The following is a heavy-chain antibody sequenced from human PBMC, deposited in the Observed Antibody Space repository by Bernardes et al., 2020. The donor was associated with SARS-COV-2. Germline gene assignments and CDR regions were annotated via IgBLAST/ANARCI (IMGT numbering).Heavy chain of an antibody. J-gene: IGHJ6*02. CDR3: AGSSCGIDCYIGGLRSWDYGMDV. Sequence: SEPLSLTCTVSGGSISSINYYWGWLLQPPGKGLEWIGSIYSSGSSYYNPSFHIRVRASVDTSKNQFSLRLSFVTVADTAVYYCAGSSCGIDCYIGGLRSWDYGMDVWGQGTTVTVSS. CDR2: IYSSGSS. D-gene: IGHD2-21*01. V-gene: IGHV4-39*01. CDR1: GGSISSINYY.